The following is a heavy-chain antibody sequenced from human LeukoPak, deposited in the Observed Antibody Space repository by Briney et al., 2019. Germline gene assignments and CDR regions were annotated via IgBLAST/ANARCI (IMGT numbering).Heavy chain of an antibody. Sequence: SVKVSCKASGGTFSSYAISWVRQAPGQGLEWMGGTIPIFGKANYAQKFQGRVTITADKSTSTAYMELSSLRSEDTAVYYCARDPTYYYGSGRSPYGMDVWGKGTTVTVSS. CDR3: ARDPTYYYGSGRSPYGMDV. CDR2: TIPIFGKA. J-gene: IGHJ6*04. V-gene: IGHV1-69*06. CDR1: GGTFSSYA. D-gene: IGHD3-10*01.